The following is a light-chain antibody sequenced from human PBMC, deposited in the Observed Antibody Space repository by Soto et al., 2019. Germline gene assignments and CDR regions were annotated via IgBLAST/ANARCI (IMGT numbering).Light chain of an antibody. CDR3: QQYNNWPPMYT. V-gene: IGKV3-15*01. J-gene: IGKJ2*01. CDR2: GAS. Sequence: EIVMTQSPATLSVSPGKRATLSCRASQSVSSNLAWYQQKAGQAPRLLINGASTRATGIPARFSGSGSGTEFTLTISSLQSEDFAVYYCQQYNNWPPMYTFGQGTKLEIK. CDR1: QSVSSN.